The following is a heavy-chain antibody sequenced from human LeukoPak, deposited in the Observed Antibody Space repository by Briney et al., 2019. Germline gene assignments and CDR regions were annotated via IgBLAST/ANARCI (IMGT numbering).Heavy chain of an antibody. CDR2: INPGDSDT. J-gene: IGHJ4*02. V-gene: IGHV5-51*01. Sequence: GQSLKISCQGSGYSFTSYWIGWMRQMPGKGLEWLGIINPGDSDTRYSPSFQGQVTISADKSISTANLQWSSLKASDTAMYYCARRIGSGWYDYWGQGTLVTVSS. CDR1: GYSFTSYW. CDR3: ARRIGSGWYDY. D-gene: IGHD6-19*01.